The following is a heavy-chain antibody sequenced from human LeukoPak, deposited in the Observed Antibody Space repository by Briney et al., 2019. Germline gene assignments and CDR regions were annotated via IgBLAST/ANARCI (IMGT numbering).Heavy chain of an antibody. CDR3: ARAVDWNDGRDWFDP. D-gene: IGHD1-1*01. V-gene: IGHV1-69*05. CDR2: IIPIFGTA. Sequence: GASVKVSCKASGGTFSSYAISWVRQAPGQGLEWMGGIIPIFGTANYAQKFQGRVTITTDESTSTAYMELSSLRSEDTAVYYCARAVDWNDGRDWFDPWGQGTLVTVSS. CDR1: GGTFSSYA. J-gene: IGHJ5*02.